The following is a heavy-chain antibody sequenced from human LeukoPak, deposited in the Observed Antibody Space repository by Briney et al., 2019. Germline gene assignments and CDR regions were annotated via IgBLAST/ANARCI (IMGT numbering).Heavy chain of an antibody. J-gene: IGHJ6*02. CDR2: IYSGGST. V-gene: IGHV3-66*01. CDR1: GFTVSSNY. D-gene: IGHD6-13*01. CDR3: ARGFGQLVLGYGMDV. Sequence: PGGSLRLSRAASGFTVSSNYMSWVRQAPGKGLEWVSFIYSGGSTYYADSVKGRFTISRDNSKNTLYLQMNSLRAEDTAVYYCARGFGQLVLGYGMDVWGQGTTVTVSS.